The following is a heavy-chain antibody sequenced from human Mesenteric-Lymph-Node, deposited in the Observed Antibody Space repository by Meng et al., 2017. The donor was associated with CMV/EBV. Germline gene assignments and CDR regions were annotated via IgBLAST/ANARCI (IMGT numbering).Heavy chain of an antibody. CDR1: GVTFGTYA. V-gene: IGHV3-30*04. CDR2: ISFHGTNK. Sequence: GVTFGTYAMNWVRQVPVEGLEWVAVISFHGTNKYYADSVKGRFTISRDNSKNTLYLQMNSLRADDTAVYYCAREVEGGYSYGLFDFWGQGTLVTVSS. J-gene: IGHJ4*02. D-gene: IGHD5-12*01. CDR3: AREVEGGYSYGLFDF.